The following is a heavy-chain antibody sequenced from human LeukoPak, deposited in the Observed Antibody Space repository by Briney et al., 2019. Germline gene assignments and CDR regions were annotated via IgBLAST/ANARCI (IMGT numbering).Heavy chain of an antibody. CDR3: ARGSSSWYRRGMDV. D-gene: IGHD6-13*01. CDR2: IYYSGST. CDR1: GGSISSYY. J-gene: IGHJ6*02. V-gene: IGHV4-59*01. Sequence: PSETLSLTCTVSGGSISSYYWSWIRQPPGKGLEWIGYIYYSGSTNYNPSLKSRVTISVDTSKNQFSLKLSSVTAADTAVCYCARGSSSWYRRGMDVWGQGTTVTVSS.